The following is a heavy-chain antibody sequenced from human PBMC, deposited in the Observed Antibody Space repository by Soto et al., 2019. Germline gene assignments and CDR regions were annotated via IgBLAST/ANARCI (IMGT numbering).Heavy chain of an antibody. Sequence: GGSLRLSCAASGFTFSSYWMSWVRQAPGKGLEWVSAISGGSGSTYYADSVKGRFTISRDSSKNTLFLQMNSLRAEDTAVYYCAKDRPYCTTAFCTPNKYGMDVWGQGTTVTVSS. CDR2: ISGGSGST. CDR1: GFTFSSYW. CDR3: AKDRPYCTTAFCTPNKYGMDV. D-gene: IGHD2-8*01. V-gene: IGHV3-23*01. J-gene: IGHJ6*02.